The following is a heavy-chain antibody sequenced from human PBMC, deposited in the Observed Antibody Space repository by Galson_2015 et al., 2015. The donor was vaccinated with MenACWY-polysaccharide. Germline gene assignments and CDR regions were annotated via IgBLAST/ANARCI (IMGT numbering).Heavy chain of an antibody. CDR2: IRSKAYGGTT. J-gene: IGHJ4*02. Sequence: SLRLGCEASGFTFGDYAMSWFRQAPGKGLEWVGFIRSKAYGGTTEYAASVKGRFTISRDDSKSIAYLQMNSLKTGDTAVYYCTIAWEGRGYSYGSPYWGQGTLVTVSS. V-gene: IGHV3-49*03. CDR1: GFTFGDYA. CDR3: TIAWEGRGYSYGSPY. D-gene: IGHD5-18*01.